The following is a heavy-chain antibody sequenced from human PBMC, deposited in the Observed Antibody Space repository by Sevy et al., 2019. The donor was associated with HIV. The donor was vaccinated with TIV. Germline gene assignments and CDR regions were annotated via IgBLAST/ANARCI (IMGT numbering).Heavy chain of an antibody. CDR3: AKDMRYCSGGSCYPYYYYGMDV. V-gene: IGHV3-9*01. J-gene: IGHJ6*02. Sequence: GGSLRLSCAASGFTFDDYAMHWVRQAPGKGLEWVSGISWNSGSIGYADSVKGRFTISRDNAKNSLYLQMNSLRAEDTAFYDCAKDMRYCSGGSCYPYYYYGMDVWGQGTTVTVSS. D-gene: IGHD2-15*01. CDR1: GFTFDDYA. CDR2: ISWNSGSI.